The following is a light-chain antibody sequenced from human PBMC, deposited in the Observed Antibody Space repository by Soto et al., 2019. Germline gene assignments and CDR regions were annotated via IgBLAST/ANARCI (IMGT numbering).Light chain of an antibody. Sequence: EIVMTQSPATLSVSPGERATLSCRATQSVSTKLAWYQQKPGQAPRLLIYGASTGATGIPARFSGSGSGTVFTLIISSLQSEDFAVYYCQQYSSWPLTFGGGTKVEIK. V-gene: IGKV3-15*01. CDR3: QQYSSWPLT. J-gene: IGKJ4*01. CDR2: GAS. CDR1: QSVSTK.